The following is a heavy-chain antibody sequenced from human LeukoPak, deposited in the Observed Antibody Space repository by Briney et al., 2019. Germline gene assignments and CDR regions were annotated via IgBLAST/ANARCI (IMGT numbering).Heavy chain of an antibody. CDR1: GGSISSYY. D-gene: IGHD3-22*01. J-gene: IGHJ4*02. CDR2: IYYSGST. Sequence: SETLSLTCTVPGGSISSYYWSWIRQPPGKGLEWIGYIYYSGSTNYNPSLKSRVTISVDTSKNQFSLRLSSVTAADTAVYYCARVTGYMIEDYFDYWGQGTLVTVSS. CDR3: ARVTGYMIEDYFDY. V-gene: IGHV4-59*01.